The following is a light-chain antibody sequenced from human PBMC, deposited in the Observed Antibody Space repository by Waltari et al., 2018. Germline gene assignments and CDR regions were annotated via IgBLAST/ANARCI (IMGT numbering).Light chain of an antibody. V-gene: IGKV3-20*01. CDR3: QHYVRLPAT. J-gene: IGKJ1*01. Sequence: EIVLTQSPGTLSLSPGERATLSCRASQSVGRTLAWYQQKPGQAPRPLIYGASSRATDIPDGFSGSGSGTDFSLTINRLEPEDFAVYFCQHYVRLPATFGQGTKVEIK. CDR2: GAS. CDR1: QSVGRT.